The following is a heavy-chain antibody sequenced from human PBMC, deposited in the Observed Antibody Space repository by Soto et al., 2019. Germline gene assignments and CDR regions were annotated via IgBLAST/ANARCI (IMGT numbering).Heavy chain of an antibody. CDR3: VRPYYSSSWFPFDR. J-gene: IGHJ4*02. V-gene: IGHV3-11*01. D-gene: IGHD6-13*01. CDR2: IDSGDGTT. Sequence: GWSLRLSCTGSGFDFVDYYMSWIRQAPGKGLEWVSYIDSGDGTTYYTDSVKGRFTISRDNAKKTVYLQMSSLRVEDTALYYCVRPYYSSSWFPFDRWGQGTLVTVSS. CDR1: GFDFVDYY.